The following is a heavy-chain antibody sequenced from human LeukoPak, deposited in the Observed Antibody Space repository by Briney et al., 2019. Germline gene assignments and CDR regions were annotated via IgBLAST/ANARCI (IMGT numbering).Heavy chain of an antibody. CDR1: GFTFSSFS. CDR2: ISSTSSTI. D-gene: IGHD4-11*01. Sequence: GGSLRLSCAASGFTFSSFSMNWVREAPGKGLEWVSYISSTSSTIYYADPVKGRFTISRDNAKNSLYLQMKRLRAEDTAVYYCSSAHPGGYSDFQFDYWRQGTLVTVSS. J-gene: IGHJ4*02. CDR3: SSAHPGGYSDFQFDY. V-gene: IGHV3-48*01.